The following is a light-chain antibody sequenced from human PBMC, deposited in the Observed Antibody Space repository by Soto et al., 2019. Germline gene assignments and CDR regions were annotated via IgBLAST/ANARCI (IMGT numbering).Light chain of an antibody. CDR2: AAS. CDR1: QSISTY. CDR3: QQTYSTPLT. J-gene: IGKJ4*01. V-gene: IGKV1-39*01. Sequence: DIQMTLSPSSLSAYVGERVTITCRASQSISTYLNWYQQKPGKAPKLLIYAASSFQSGVPSKFSGSGSGTDFTLSISSLQPEDFATYYCQQTYSTPLTFGGGTKVDVK.